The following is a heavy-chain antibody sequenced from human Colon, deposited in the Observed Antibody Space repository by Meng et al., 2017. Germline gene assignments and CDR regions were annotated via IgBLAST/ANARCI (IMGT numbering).Heavy chain of an antibody. CDR3: ARDSEAADY. CDR1: GYTFTTYG. D-gene: IGHD6-25*01. Sequence: QGQVLQSGSELKKPGASVRISCKASGYTFTTYGMNWVRQAPGQGLEWMGWINTNTGKPTYAQGLTGRFVFSLDTSVSTAYLQISSLKAEDTAVYYCARDSEAADYWGQGTLVTVSS. J-gene: IGHJ4*02. CDR2: INTNTGKP. V-gene: IGHV7-4-1*02.